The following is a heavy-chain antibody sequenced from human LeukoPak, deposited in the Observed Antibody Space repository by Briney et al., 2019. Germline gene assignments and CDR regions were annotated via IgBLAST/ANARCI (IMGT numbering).Heavy chain of an antibody. V-gene: IGHV3-7*01. J-gene: IGHJ4*02. CDR1: GFSFRNYW. Sequence: PGGPRRLSCAASGFSFRNYWMGCFRQAPEKGLDWVANTKPDGSAEYYADSVRGRFTASRDNANNLLYLQMNRLRAEDTAVYYCARDGGLHTNFDYWGQGTLLTVSS. CDR2: TKPDGSAE. CDR3: ARDGGLHTNFDY. D-gene: IGHD2-15*01.